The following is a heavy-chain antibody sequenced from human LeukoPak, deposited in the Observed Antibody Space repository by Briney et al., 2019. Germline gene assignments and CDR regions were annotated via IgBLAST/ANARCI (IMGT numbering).Heavy chain of an antibody. Sequence: SETLSLTCAVYGGSFSGYYWSWIRQPPGKGLEWIGYIYYSGSTNYNPSLKSRVTISVDTSKNQFSLKLSSVTAADTAVYYCARGAFGYCSSTSCSTLDYWGQGTLVTVYS. V-gene: IGHV4-59*01. CDR1: GGSFSGYY. J-gene: IGHJ4*02. CDR3: ARGAFGYCSSTSCSTLDY. D-gene: IGHD2-2*01. CDR2: IYYSGST.